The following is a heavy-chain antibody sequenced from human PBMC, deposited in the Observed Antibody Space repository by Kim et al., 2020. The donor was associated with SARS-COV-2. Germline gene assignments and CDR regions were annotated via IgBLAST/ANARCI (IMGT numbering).Heavy chain of an antibody. V-gene: IGHV4-31*03. CDR3: ASWKGFGAYYYYGMDV. Sequence: SETLSLTCTVSGGSISSGGYYWSWIRQHPGKGLEWIGYIYYSGSTYYNPSLKSRVTISVDTSKNQFSLKLSSVTAADTAVYYCASWKGFGAYYYYGMDVWGQGTTVTVSS. D-gene: IGHD3-10*01. J-gene: IGHJ6*02. CDR2: IYYSGST. CDR1: GGSISSGGYY.